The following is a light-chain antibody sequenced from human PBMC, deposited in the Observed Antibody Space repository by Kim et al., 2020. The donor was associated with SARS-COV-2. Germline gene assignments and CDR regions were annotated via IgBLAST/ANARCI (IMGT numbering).Light chain of an antibody. J-gene: IGKJ3*01. CDR3: QQYHNWPPVT. CDR1: QSVGVN. CDR2: GAV. V-gene: IGKV3-15*01. Sequence: ETVMTQSPATLSLSPGERATLSCRASQSVGVNLAWYQQKPGQAPRLLIYGAVTRATGIPARFSGSGSGTDFTLNINSLQSEDFALYFCQQYHNWPPVTFGPGTKLDIK.